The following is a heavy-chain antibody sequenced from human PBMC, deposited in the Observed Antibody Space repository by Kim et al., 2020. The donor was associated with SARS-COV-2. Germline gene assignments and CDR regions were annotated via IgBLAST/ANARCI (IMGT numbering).Heavy chain of an antibody. CDR1: GFTFSSYA. CDR3: ARDFRYSSSWYTDEGYYGMDV. J-gene: IGHJ6*02. V-gene: IGHV3-30*04. D-gene: IGHD6-13*01. CDR2: ISYDGSNK. Sequence: GGSLRLSCAASGFTFSSYAMHWVRQAPGKGLEWVAVISYDGSNKYYADSVKGRFTISRDNSKNTLYLQMNSLRAEDTAVYYCARDFRYSSSWYTDEGYYGMDVWGQGTTVTVSS.